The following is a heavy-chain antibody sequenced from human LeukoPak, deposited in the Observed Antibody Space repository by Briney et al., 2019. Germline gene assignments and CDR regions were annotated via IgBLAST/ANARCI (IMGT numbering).Heavy chain of an antibody. CDR2: ISYDGSNK. D-gene: IGHD1-26*01. CDR3: ARAPLYSGSYYGLVDY. CDR1: GFTFSSYA. J-gene: IGHJ4*02. Sequence: GGSLRLSCAASGFTFSSYAMHWVRQAPGKGLEWVAVISYDGSNKYYADSVKGRFTISRDNSKNTLYLQMNSLRAEDTAVYYCARAPLYSGSYYGLVDYWGQGTLVTVSS. V-gene: IGHV3-30-3*01.